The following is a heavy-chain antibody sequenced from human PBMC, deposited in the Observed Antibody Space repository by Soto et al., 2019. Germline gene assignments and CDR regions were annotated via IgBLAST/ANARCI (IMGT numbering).Heavy chain of an antibody. CDR1: GFTLSTYW. CDR2: INEDGSDR. CDR3: ARGGAPWAFDI. Sequence: EVHLVASGGALVQPGGSLTLSCVGSGFTLSTYWLAWVRQAPGKGLEWVASINEDGSDRYAVDAVKGRVTISRDNAKNSLYLQMDSLRAEDTAVYYCARGGAPWAFDIWGQGTMVTVSS. V-gene: IGHV3-7*01. J-gene: IGHJ3*02.